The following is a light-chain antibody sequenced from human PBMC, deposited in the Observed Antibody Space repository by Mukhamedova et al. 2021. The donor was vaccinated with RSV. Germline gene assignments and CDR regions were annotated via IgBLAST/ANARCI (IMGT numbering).Light chain of an antibody. J-gene: IGKJ1*01. CDR3: LQYANSPRT. CDR2: TAS. V-gene: IGKV1-6*01. Sequence: WYQRRVHGKAPKLLIYTASSLYTGVPDRFSGSGSGTDFTLTISSLQAEDVAIYYCLQYANSPRTFGQGTKVEIK.